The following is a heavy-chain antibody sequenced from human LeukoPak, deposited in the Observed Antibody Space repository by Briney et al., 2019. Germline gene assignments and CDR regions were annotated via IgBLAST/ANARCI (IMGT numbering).Heavy chain of an antibody. V-gene: IGHV1-2*06. CDR1: GYTFTGYY. J-gene: IGHJ5*02. CDR3: ARGRSVSSSFNWFDP. Sequence: GASVKVSCKASGYTFTGYYMHWVRQAPGQGLEWMGRINPNSGGTNYAQKFQGRVTMTRDTSISTAYMELSRLRSDDTAVYYCARGRSVSSSFNWFDPWGQGTLVTVSS. CDR2: INPNSGGT. D-gene: IGHD6-6*01.